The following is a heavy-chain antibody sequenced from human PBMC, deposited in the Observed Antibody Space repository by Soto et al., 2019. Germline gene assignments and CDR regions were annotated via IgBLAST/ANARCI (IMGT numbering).Heavy chain of an antibody. Sequence: GSLRLSCSASGFTFSNFAMHWVRQAPGKGLEYVSGITSNGDNTYHADSVQGRFTISRDNSKSTLYLQMTSLRVEDTAVYYCVKGNQLLRYYFEYWGRGALVTVSS. CDR3: VKGNQLLRYYFEY. J-gene: IGHJ4*02. CDR2: ITSNGDNT. V-gene: IGHV3-64D*06. CDR1: GFTFSNFA. D-gene: IGHD2-2*01.